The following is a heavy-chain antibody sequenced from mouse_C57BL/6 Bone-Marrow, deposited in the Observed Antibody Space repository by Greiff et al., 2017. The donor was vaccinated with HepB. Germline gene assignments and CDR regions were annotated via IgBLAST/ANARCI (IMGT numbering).Heavy chain of an antibody. Sequence: QVQLKESGAELARPGASVKMSCKASGYTFTSYTMHWVKKRPGQGLEWIGYINPSSGYTKYNQKFKDKATLTADKSSSTAYMQLSSLTSEDSAVYYCARLMVPYYFDYWGQGTTLTVSS. CDR3: ARLMVPYYFDY. V-gene: IGHV1-4*01. CDR1: GYTFTSYT. CDR2: INPSSGYT. J-gene: IGHJ2*01. D-gene: IGHD1-1*02.